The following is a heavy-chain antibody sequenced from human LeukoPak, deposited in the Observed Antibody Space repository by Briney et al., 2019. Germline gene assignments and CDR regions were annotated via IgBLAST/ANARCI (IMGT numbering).Heavy chain of an antibody. CDR1: GFTFSDYN. D-gene: IGHD6-13*01. CDR3: ARVSTAVSLAIDS. CDR2: ISTSGTYI. J-gene: IGHJ4*02. V-gene: IGHV3-21*06. Sequence: KSGRSLRLSCAASGFTFSDYNMNWVRQAPGQGLEWVSVISTSGTYIYYADSVKGRFTISRDNAKNSLYLQMNSLRAEDTAVYYCARVSTAVSLAIDSWGQGTLVTVSS.